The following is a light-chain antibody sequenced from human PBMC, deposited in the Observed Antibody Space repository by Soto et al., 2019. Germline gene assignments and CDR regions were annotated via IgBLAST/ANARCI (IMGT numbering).Light chain of an antibody. CDR3: QQYNGYRWT. CDR1: QNVSTW. J-gene: IGKJ1*01. CDR2: GAS. Sequence: DIQITQSPSSVSASVGDRVTVTCRASQNVSTWLTWYQQTPGKAPNLLIYGASTLQRGVPSRFSGSGSGTEFTLTISSLQPDDFATYYCQQYNGYRWTFGQGTKVDI. V-gene: IGKV1-5*01.